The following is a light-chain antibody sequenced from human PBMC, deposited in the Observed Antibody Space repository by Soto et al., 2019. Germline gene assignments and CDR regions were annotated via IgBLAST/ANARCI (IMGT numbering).Light chain of an antibody. CDR1: SSNIGNNA. J-gene: IGLJ1*01. V-gene: IGLV1-36*01. CDR3: ATWDDSLNGYV. Sequence: QSVLTQPPSVSEAPRQRVTISCSGSSSNIGNNAVNWYQQLPGKAPKLLIYYDDLLPSGVSDRFSGSKSGTSASLAISGLHSEDEADYYCATWDDSLNGYVFGTGTKLTV. CDR2: YDD.